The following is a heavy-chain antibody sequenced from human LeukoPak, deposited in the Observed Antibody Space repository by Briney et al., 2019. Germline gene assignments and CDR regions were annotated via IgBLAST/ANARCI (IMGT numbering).Heavy chain of an antibody. V-gene: IGHV4-59*01. D-gene: IGHD1-26*01. Sequence: SETLSLTCTVSGGSISSYYWSWIRQPPGKGLEWIGYIYYSGSTNYNPSLKSRVTISVDTSKNQFSLKLSSVPAADTAVYYCARDSGSYYPWFDPWGQGTLVTVSS. CDR1: GGSISSYY. CDR2: IYYSGST. CDR3: ARDSGSYYPWFDP. J-gene: IGHJ5*02.